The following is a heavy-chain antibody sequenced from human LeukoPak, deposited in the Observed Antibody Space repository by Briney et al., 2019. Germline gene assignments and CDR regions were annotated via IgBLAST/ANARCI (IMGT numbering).Heavy chain of an antibody. CDR1: GYTFSSYG. D-gene: IGHD5-12*01. V-gene: IGHV1-18*01. Sequence: ASVTVSCKASGYTFSSYGISWVRQSPGQGLEWMGWISAYDGNTNYAQKFQGRVTMTTDTSTTTAYMELRSLRSDDTAVYYCAREQGGYSGSADYWGQRTLVTVSS. CDR3: AREQGGYSGSADY. CDR2: ISAYDGNT. J-gene: IGHJ4*02.